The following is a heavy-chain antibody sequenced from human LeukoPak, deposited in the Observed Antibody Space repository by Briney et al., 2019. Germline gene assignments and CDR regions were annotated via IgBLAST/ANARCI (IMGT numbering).Heavy chain of an antibody. Sequence: GGSLRLPCAASGFTYSSYAMIWPRQAPGKGLEWVSSIGGSGDNTFYADSVKDRFTISRDNSKNTLFLQMNSLRAEDTAVYYCAKGRGTTVTSAANYWGQGTLVTVSS. CDR3: AKGRGTTVTSAANY. V-gene: IGHV3-23*01. CDR2: IGGSGDNT. CDR1: GFTYSSYA. D-gene: IGHD4-17*01. J-gene: IGHJ4*02.